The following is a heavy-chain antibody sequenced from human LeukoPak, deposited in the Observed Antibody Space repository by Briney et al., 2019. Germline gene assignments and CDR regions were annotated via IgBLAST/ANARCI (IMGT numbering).Heavy chain of an antibody. CDR3: ARPSIRGSSGWAFDI. D-gene: IGHD1-26*01. CDR2: IWYDGSNK. V-gene: IGHV3-33*01. J-gene: IGHJ3*02. CDR1: GFTLSSYG. Sequence: GGSLRLSCAASGFTLSSYGMHWVRQAPGKGLEWVAVIWYDGSNKYYADSVKGRFTISRDNSKNTLYLQMNSLRAEDTAVYYCARPSIRGSSGWAFDIWGQGTMVTVSS.